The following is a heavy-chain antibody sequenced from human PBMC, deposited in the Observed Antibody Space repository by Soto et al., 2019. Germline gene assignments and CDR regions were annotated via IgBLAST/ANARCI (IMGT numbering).Heavy chain of an antibody. Sequence: QVQLVQSGAEVKKPGSSVKVSCETSGGTFSTYSIVWVRQAPGEGLEWMGGIIPIFGTANYAQKFQDRVTITADKSTNPAFMELSSLKSEDKAMYYCASSSGNNYGVGTNYYFDYWGQGTLVTVSS. V-gene: IGHV1-69*06. D-gene: IGHD1-26*01. CDR3: ASSSGNNYGVGTNYYFDY. J-gene: IGHJ4*02. CDR2: IIPIFGTA. CDR1: GGTFSTYS.